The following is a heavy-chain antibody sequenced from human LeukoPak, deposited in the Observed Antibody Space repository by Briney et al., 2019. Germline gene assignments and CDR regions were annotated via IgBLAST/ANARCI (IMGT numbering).Heavy chain of an antibody. CDR3: ARGRSSGWSYNWFDP. Sequence: GGSLRLSCEASGFTFSTSTMHWVRQAPGKGLEWVANINQHGGDIHYVDSVKGRFTISRDNAKNSVYLQMNSLRAEDTAVYYCARGRSSGWSYNWFDPWGQGTLVTVSS. CDR2: INQHGGDI. CDR1: GFTFSTST. D-gene: IGHD6-19*01. V-gene: IGHV3-7*01. J-gene: IGHJ5*02.